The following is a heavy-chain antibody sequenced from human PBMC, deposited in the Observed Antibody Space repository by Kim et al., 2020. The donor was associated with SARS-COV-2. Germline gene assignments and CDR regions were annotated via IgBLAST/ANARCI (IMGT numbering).Heavy chain of an antibody. Sequence: GGSLRLSCAASGFTFSSYSMNWVRQAPGKGLEWVSSISSSSSYIYYADSVKGRFTISRDNAKNSLYLQMNSLRAEDTAVYYCARGPYSGWYLTPSVADYYGMDVWGQGTTVTVSS. J-gene: IGHJ6*02. CDR1: GFTFSSYS. CDR2: ISSSSSYI. V-gene: IGHV3-21*01. CDR3: ARGPYSGWYLTPSVADYYGMDV. D-gene: IGHD6-19*01.